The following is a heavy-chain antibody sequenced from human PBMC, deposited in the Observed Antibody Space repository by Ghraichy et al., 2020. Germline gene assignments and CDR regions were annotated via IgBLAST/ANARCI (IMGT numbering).Heavy chain of an antibody. CDR1: GGSISSYY. D-gene: IGHD1-26*01. CDR3: ARAMGISGSYCDGWFDP. J-gene: IGHJ5*02. CDR2: IYYSGST. Sequence: SETLSLTCTVSGGSISSYYWSWIRQPPGKGLEWIGYIYYSGSTNYNPSLKSRVTISVDTSKNQFSLKLSSVTAADTAVYYCARAMGISGSYCDGWFDPWGQGTLVTVSS. V-gene: IGHV4-59*01.